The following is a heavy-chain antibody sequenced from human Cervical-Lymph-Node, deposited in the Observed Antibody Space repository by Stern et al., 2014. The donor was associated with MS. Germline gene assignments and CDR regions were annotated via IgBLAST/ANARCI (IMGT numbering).Heavy chain of an antibody. D-gene: IGHD2-15*01. CDR3: AVRYCSGGRCYSVPDV. CDR1: EYTHNNYL. V-gene: IGHV1-46*02. CDR2: INPSGAT. J-gene: IGHJ6*02. Sequence: VQLVESGSEVKKPGASVKVSCKASEYTHNNYLIHWVRQAPGQRPDWMGGINPSGATSYAQKVQDRVTMTTDASTSTFYMELSRLRSEDTAVYYCAVRYCSGGRCYSVPDVWGQGTTVIVSS.